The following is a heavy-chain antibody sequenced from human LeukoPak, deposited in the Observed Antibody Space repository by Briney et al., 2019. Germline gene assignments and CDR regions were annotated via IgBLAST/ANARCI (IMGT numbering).Heavy chain of an antibody. J-gene: IGHJ6*03. D-gene: IGHD2-2*01. Sequence: GGSLRLSCAASGFTLRNYWMSWVRQAPGTGLEWVANIKQDGTETYYVYSVKGRFTISRDNATNSLYLRMNSLRAEDTAVYYCATGSDARCSSTSCYGLNYYYYMDVWGKGTPVTVSS. V-gene: IGHV3-7*01. CDR2: IKQDGTET. CDR3: ATGSDARCSSTSCYGLNYYYYMDV. CDR1: GFTLRNYW.